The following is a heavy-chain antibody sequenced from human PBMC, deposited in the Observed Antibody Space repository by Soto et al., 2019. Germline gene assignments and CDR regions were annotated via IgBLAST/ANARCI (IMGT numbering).Heavy chain of an antibody. D-gene: IGHD1-1*01. CDR1: GYAFTTYG. Sequence: QVHLVQSGAEVKKPGASVKVSCKGSGYAFTTYGITWVRQAPGQGLEWMGWISAHNGNTNYAQKLQGRVTVTRDTSTSTAYMELRSLRSDDTAVYYFARGRYGDYWGQGAVVTVSS. CDR3: ARGRYGDY. CDR2: ISAHNGNT. V-gene: IGHV1-18*01. J-gene: IGHJ4*02.